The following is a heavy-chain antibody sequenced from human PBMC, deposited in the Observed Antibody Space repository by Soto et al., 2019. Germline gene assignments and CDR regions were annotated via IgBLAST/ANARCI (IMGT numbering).Heavy chain of an antibody. CDR2: ISAYNGNT. V-gene: IGHV1-18*01. D-gene: IGHD3-9*01. CDR3: AREKATYDILTGYYSSAFDI. Sequence: ASVKVSCKASGYTFTSYGISWVRQAPGQGLEWMGWISAYNGNTNYAQKLQGRVTMTTDTSTSTAYMELRSLRSDDTAVYYCAREKATYDILTGYYSSAFDIWGQGTMVTVSS. J-gene: IGHJ3*02. CDR1: GYTFTSYG.